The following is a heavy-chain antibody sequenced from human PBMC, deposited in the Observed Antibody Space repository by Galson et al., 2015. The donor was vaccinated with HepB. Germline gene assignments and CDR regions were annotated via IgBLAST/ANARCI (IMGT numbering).Heavy chain of an antibody. CDR2: INGGNGNT. D-gene: IGHD6-19*01. CDR1: GYIFTSFA. Sequence: SVKVSCKASGYIFTSFAMHWVRQAPGQRLEWMGWINGGNGNTKNSQKFQGRVTITRDTSASTAHMELSSLRSEDTAVYYCAREGGWYYDYWGQGTLITVSS. CDR3: AREGGWYYDY. V-gene: IGHV1-3*01. J-gene: IGHJ4*02.